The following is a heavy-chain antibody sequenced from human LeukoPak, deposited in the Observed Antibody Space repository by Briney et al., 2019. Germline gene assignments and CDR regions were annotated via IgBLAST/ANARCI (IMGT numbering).Heavy chain of an antibody. CDR2: ISAYNGNT. Sequence: GASVKVSCKATGYTFSDYGISWVRQAPGQGLEWMGWISAYNGNTNYAQKLQDRFTMTTDTSTTTAYMELRSLRSDDTAVYYCARDFLEVYSDSSGYSAYWGQGTLVTVSS. D-gene: IGHD3-22*01. CDR1: GYTFSDYG. CDR3: ARDFLEVYSDSSGYSAY. V-gene: IGHV1-18*01. J-gene: IGHJ4*02.